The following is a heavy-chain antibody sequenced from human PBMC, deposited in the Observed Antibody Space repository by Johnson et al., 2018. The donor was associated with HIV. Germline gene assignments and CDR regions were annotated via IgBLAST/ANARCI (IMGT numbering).Heavy chain of an antibody. D-gene: IGHD3-22*01. CDR2: ISGSGGST. CDR3: AKGMHNYYYDSGDAFDI. Sequence: FTFSSYAMSWVRQAPGKGLEWVSAISGSGGSTYYADSVKGRFTISRDNSKNTLYLQMNSLRAEDTAVYYGAKGMHNYYYDSGDAFDIWGQGTMVTVSS. V-gene: IGHV3-23*01. J-gene: IGHJ3*02. CDR1: FTFSSYA.